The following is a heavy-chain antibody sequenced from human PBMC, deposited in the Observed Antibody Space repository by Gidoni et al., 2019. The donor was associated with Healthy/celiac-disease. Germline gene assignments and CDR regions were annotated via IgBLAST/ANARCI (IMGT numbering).Heavy chain of an antibody. D-gene: IGHD6-13*01. CDR3: TTRYSVDY. CDR1: GFTFSNVW. J-gene: IGHJ4*02. Sequence: EVQLVESGGGLVKPGGSLRLSCAASGFTFSNVWMSWVQAPGKGLEWVGRIKSKTDGGTTDYAAPVKGRFTISRDDSKNTLYLQMNSLKTEDTAVYYCTTRYSVDYWGQGTLVTVSS. V-gene: IGHV3-15*01. CDR2: IKSKTDGGTT.